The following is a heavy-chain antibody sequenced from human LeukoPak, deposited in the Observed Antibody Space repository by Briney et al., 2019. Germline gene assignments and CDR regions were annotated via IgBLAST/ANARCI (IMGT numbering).Heavy chain of an antibody. Sequence: GGSLRLSSAASGFTFSSYWMSWVRQAPGKGLEWVANIKQDGSEKYYVDSVKGRFTISRDNAKNSLYLQMNSLRAEDTAVYYCARDIVVVVPAEGWFDPWGQGTLVTVSS. V-gene: IGHV3-7*01. CDR3: ARDIVVVVPAEGWFDP. CDR1: GFTFSSYW. D-gene: IGHD2-2*01. CDR2: IKQDGSEK. J-gene: IGHJ5*02.